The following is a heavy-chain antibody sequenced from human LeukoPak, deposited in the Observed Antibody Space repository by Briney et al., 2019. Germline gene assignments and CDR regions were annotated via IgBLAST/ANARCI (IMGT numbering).Heavy chain of an antibody. Sequence: SETLSLTCTVSGDSTVSGGSMTTYYWTWLRQPPGKALEWIGFVYYSGVTKYNPSLESRVTISLDASKNQFSLKLSSVTAADTAMYYCARRVATKPKHFFDSWGQGTLVTVSS. CDR2: VYYSGVT. D-gene: IGHD5-24*01. J-gene: IGHJ4*02. CDR1: VSGDSTVSGGSMTTYY. V-gene: IGHV4-59*08. CDR3: ARRVATKPKHFFDS.